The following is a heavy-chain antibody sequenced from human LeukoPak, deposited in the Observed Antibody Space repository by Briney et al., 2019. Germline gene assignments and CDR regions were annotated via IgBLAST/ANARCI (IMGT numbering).Heavy chain of an antibody. CDR3: AREPYYYYGSGNGWFDP. D-gene: IGHD3-10*01. V-gene: IGHV4-30-4*01. J-gene: IGHJ5*02. Sequence: PSETLSLTCTVSGGSISSYYWSWIRQPPGKGLEWIGYIYYSGSTYYNPSLKSRVTISVDTSKNQFSLKLSSVTAADTAVYYCAREPYYYYGSGNGWFDPWGQGTLVTVSS. CDR2: IYYSGST. CDR1: GGSISSYY.